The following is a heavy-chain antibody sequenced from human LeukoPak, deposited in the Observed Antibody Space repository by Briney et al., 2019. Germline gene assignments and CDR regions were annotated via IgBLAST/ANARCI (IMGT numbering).Heavy chain of an antibody. D-gene: IGHD4-17*01. J-gene: IGHJ4*02. CDR2: ISYGGSNK. CDR3: ARDPHDYGDSYFDY. V-gene: IGHV3-30-3*01. Sequence: GGSLRLSCAASGFTFSSSSISWVRQAPGKGLEWVAVISYGGSNKYYADSVKGRFTISRDNSKNTLYLQMNSLRAEDTAVYYCARDPHDYGDSYFDYWGQGTLVTVSS. CDR1: GFTFSSSS.